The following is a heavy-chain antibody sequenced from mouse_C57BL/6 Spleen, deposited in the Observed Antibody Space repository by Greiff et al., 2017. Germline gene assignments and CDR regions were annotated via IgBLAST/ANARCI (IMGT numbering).Heavy chain of an antibody. CDR3: ARHRNVGAMDY. Sequence: QVQLQQSGPGLVAPSQSLSITCTVSGFSLTSYGVPLVRLPPGKGLELLVVIWSDGSTTYNSALKSRLSLSKDNSKSQVFLKMNSLQTDDTAMYYCARHRNVGAMDYWGQGTSVTVSS. D-gene: IGHD4-1*01. V-gene: IGHV2-6-1*01. CDR2: IWSDGST. J-gene: IGHJ4*01. CDR1: GFSLTSYG.